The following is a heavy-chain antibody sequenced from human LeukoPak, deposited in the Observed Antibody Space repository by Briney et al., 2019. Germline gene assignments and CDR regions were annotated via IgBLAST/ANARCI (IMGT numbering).Heavy chain of an antibody. D-gene: IGHD2-2*01. CDR2: IYPNTGGT. CDR1: GYTFTDYY. V-gene: IGHV1-2*02. J-gene: IGHJ4*01. Sequence: GASVKVSCKASGYTFTDYYFHWVRQVPGQGLECMGWIYPNTGGTNYPQKFQGRVTMTRDTSISTAYMELTSLRSDDTAVYYCARDLGGSTGAPWYYLDYWGQGTLVTVSS. CDR3: ARDLGGSTGAPWYYLDY.